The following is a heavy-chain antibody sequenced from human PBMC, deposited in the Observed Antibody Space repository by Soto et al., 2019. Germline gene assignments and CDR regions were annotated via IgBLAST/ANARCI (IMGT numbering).Heavy chain of an antibody. J-gene: IGHJ4*02. D-gene: IGHD5-12*01. CDR1: GFTFDDYA. CDR3: ARVLPGYSGFEDYFDY. V-gene: IGHV3-9*01. Sequence: GGSLRLSCAASGFTFDDYAMHWVRQTPGKGLEWVSGISWNSAIIGYPVSVQGRFTISRENAKNSLYLQMNSLRAGDTAVYYCARVLPGYSGFEDYFDYWGQGALVTVSS. CDR2: ISWNSAII.